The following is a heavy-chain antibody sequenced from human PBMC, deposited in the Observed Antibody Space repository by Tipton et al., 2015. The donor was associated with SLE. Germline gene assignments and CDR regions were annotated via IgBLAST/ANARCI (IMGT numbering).Heavy chain of an antibody. V-gene: IGHV1-18*01. CDR2: ISAYNGNT. D-gene: IGHD3-22*01. CDR1: GYTFTSYG. CDR3: ARVGYYYYSSGYSLLHY. Sequence: QLVQSGAEVKKPGASVKVSCKASGYTFTSYGISWVRQAPGQGLEWMGWISAYNGNTNYAQKLQGRVTMTTDTSTRTAYMDLRSLRSDDTAVYYCARVGYYYYSSGYSLLHYWCQGTLVTVSS. J-gene: IGHJ4*02.